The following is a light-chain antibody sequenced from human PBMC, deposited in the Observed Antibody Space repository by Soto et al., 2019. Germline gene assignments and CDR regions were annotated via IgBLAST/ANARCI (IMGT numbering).Light chain of an antibody. CDR3: QQYFGTPLT. CDR1: QSVLSSSNNQNY. CDR2: WAS. Sequence: DIVMTQSPDSLAVSLGERATINCKSSQSVLSSSNNQNYLSWYQQKPGQPPELLIYWASTRKSGVPDRFSGSGSGTDFTLTINSLLAEDVAVYYCQQYFGTPLTFGGGTKVEIK. V-gene: IGKV4-1*01. J-gene: IGKJ4*01.